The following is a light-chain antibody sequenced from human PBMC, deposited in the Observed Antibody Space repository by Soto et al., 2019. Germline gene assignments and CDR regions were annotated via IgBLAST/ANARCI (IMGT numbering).Light chain of an antibody. V-gene: IGKV1-17*01. CDR3: QHYNSYSEA. CDR2: AAS. J-gene: IGKJ1*01. CDR1: QGIRND. Sequence: DIQMTQSPSSLSASVGDIFTITCXASQGIRNDLGWYQQKPGKAPKRLIYAASSLQSGVPSRFSGSGSGTEFTLTISSLQPDDFATYYCQHYNSYSEAFGQGTKVDI.